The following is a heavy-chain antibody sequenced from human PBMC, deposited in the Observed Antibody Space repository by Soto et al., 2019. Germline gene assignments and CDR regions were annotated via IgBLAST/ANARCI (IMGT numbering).Heavy chain of an antibody. CDR1: GYTFTSYG. V-gene: IGHV1-18*04. J-gene: IGHJ6*02. CDR3: ARAQDIVVVPAAHPYYYYGMDV. CDR2: ISAYNGNT. D-gene: IGHD2-2*01. Sequence: QVQLVQSGAEVKKPGASVTVSCKASGYTFTSYGISWVRQAPGQGLEWMGWISAYNGNTNYAQKLQGRVTMTTDTSTSTAYMELRSLRSDDTAVYYCARAQDIVVVPAAHPYYYYGMDVWGQGTTVTVSS.